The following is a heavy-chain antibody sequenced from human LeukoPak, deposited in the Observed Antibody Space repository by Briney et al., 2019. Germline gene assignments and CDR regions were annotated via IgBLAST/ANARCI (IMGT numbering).Heavy chain of an antibody. D-gene: IGHD6-13*01. CDR1: GGSFSGYY. CDR2: IDNDGTNT. Sequence: LSLTCAVSGGSFSGYYWSWIRQPPGKGLVYIAYIDNDGTNTNYADSVKGRFTISRDNSKNTLYLQMNSLRAEDTAVYYCAKTGQLGDYWGQGTLVTVSS. J-gene: IGHJ4*02. CDR3: AKTGQLGDY. V-gene: IGHV3-11*03.